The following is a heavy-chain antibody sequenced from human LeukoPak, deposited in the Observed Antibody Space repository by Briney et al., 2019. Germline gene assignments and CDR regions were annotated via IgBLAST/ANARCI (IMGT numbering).Heavy chain of an antibody. D-gene: IGHD3-10*01. Sequence: GGSLRLSCAASGFTFSSYSMNWVRQAPGKGLEWVSSISSSSSYIYYADSVKGRFTISRDNAKNSLYLQMNSLRAEDTAVYYCARDSSVLPGDAFDIWGQGTMVTVSS. V-gene: IGHV3-21*01. CDR1: GFTFSSYS. CDR2: ISSSSSYI. J-gene: IGHJ3*02. CDR3: ARDSSVLPGDAFDI.